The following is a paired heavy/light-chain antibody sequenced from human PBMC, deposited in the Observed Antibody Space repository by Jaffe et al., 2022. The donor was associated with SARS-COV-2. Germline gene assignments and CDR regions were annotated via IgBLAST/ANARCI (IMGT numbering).Heavy chain of an antibody. CDR3: ARGLYYDFWSGYQGDYFDY. CDR1: GGSFSGYY. CDR2: INHSGST. Sequence: QVQLQQWGAGLLKPSETLSLTCAVYGGSFSGYYWSWIRQPPGKGLEWIGEINHSGSTNYNPSLKSRVTISVDTSKNQFSLKLSSVTAADTAVYYCARGLYYDFWSGYQGDYFDYWGQGTLVTVSS. V-gene: IGHV4-34*01. D-gene: IGHD3-3*01. J-gene: IGHJ4*02.
Light chain of an antibody. CDR1: SGYSNYK. CDR2: VGTGGIVG. J-gene: IGLJ3*02. Sequence: QPVLTQPPSASASLGASVTLTCTLSSGYSNYKVDWYQQRPGKGPRFVMRVGTGGIVGSKGDGIPDRFSVLGSGLNRYLTIKNIQEEDESDYHCGADHGSGSNFVRVFGGGTKLTVL. V-gene: IGLV9-49*01. CDR3: GADHGSGSNFVRV.